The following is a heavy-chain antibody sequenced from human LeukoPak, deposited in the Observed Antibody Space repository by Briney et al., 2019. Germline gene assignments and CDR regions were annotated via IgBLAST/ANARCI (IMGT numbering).Heavy chain of an antibody. CDR1: GGTFSSYA. CDR3: ARQQYNWFDP. D-gene: IGHD6-13*01. CDR2: IIPIFGTA. J-gene: IGHJ5*02. Sequence: ASVKVSCKASGGTFSSYAISWVRQAPGQGLEWMGGIIPIFGTANYAQKFQGRVTITTDESTSTAYMELSSLRSEDTAVYYCARQQYNWFDPWGQGTLVTVSS. V-gene: IGHV1-69*05.